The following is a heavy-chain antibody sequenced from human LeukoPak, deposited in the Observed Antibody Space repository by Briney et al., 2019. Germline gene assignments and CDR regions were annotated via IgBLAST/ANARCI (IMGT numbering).Heavy chain of an antibody. D-gene: IGHD7-27*01. V-gene: IGHV3-9*02. CDR1: GFTSYDYT. Sequence: SLRLSSAASGFTSYDYTMRSVPHAPEEGRGRGSGKSWNSGSIGYADSVKGRFTISRDNSKDTLYLQMNSLRAADTAVYYCARDDQANWGWGVPFDYWGQGTRVSVSS. CDR2: KSWNSGSI. CDR3: ARDDQANWGWGVPFDY. J-gene: IGHJ4*02.